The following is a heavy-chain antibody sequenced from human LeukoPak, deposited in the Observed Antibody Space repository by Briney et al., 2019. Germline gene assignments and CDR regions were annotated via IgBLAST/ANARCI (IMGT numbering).Heavy chain of an antibody. J-gene: IGHJ5*02. V-gene: IGHV4-59*01. CDR3: ARGSGGNYWFDP. CDR2: IYYSGST. CDR1: GGSISSYS. D-gene: IGHD4-23*01. Sequence: PSETLSLTCTVSGGSISSYSWSWIRQPPGKGLEWVGYIYYSGSTNYNPSLKSRVTISVDTSKNQFSLKLSSVTAADTAVYYCARGSGGNYWFDPWGQGTLVTVSS.